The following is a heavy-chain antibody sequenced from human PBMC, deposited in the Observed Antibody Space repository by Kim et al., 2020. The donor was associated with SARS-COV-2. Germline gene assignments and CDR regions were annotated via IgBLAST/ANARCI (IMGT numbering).Heavy chain of an antibody. CDR2: INTNTGNP. V-gene: IGHV7-4-1*02. CDR1: GYTFTSYA. CDR3: ARDDLRSESGHNYYYYYGMDV. Sequence: ASVKVSCKASGYTFTSYAMNWVRQAPGQGLEWMGWINTNTGNPTYAQGFTGRFVFSLDTSVSTAYLQISSLKAEDTAVYYCARDDLRSESGHNYYYYYGMDVWGQGTTVTVSS. D-gene: IGHD5-18*01. J-gene: IGHJ6*02.